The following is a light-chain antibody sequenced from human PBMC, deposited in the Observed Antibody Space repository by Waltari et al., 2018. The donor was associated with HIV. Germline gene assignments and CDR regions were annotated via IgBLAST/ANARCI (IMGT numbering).Light chain of an antibody. CDR1: SSNIGSNP. Sequence: QSVLTQPPSASGTPGRRVTFSCSGSSSNIGSNPVDWYQKLPGTAPRLLIYNNNQRPSGVPDRFSGSKSGTSASLAISGLQSEDEADYYCAAWDDSLNGHVLFGGGTKLTVL. J-gene: IGLJ2*01. CDR2: NNN. V-gene: IGLV1-44*01. CDR3: AAWDDSLNGHVL.